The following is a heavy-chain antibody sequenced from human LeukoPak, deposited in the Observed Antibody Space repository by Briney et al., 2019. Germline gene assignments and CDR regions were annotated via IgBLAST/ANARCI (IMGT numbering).Heavy chain of an antibody. CDR1: GGSIIDYY. J-gene: IGHJ4*02. CDR2: VYSTGTT. CDR3: ATQGGVLKPVAATFFDS. D-gene: IGHD6-19*01. V-gene: IGHV4-59*03. Sequence: SETLSLTCTVSGGSIIDYYWSWIREPRGKGLEWLGYVYSTGTTKYHPSLDSRVRIYIDTSKTQFSLRLEAMTAADTAVYYCATQGGVLKPVAATFFDSWGQGTPVAVIS.